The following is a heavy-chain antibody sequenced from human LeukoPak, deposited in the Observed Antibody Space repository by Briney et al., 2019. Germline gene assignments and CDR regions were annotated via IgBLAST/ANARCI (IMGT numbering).Heavy chain of an antibody. D-gene: IGHD1-1*01. J-gene: IGHJ4*02. CDR1: GGSISSYY. V-gene: IGHV4-4*07. CDR3: ARDLELERNRWNYFES. Sequence: SETLSLTCTVSGGSISSYYWSWIRQPAGKGLEWIGRIYTSGSTNYNPSLKSRVTISVDTSKQQFSLKLSSVTAADTAVYYCARDLELERNRWNYFESWGQGTLVTVSS. CDR2: IYTSGST.